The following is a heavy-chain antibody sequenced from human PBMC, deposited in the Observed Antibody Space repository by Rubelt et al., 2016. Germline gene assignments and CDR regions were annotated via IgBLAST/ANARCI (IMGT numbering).Heavy chain of an antibody. D-gene: IGHD6-13*01. V-gene: IGHV4-34*02. CDR3: ARGMYSSSWFAI. CDR2: VNHCGST. J-gene: IGHJ3*02. Sequence: QVQLQQWGAGLLKPSEALSLTCAVHGGSLIGFYWIWVRQAPGKALEWIGEVNHCGSTNYNPYLKIRVTVTVDTSRDQFSLRVGSVTTADTAVYYCARGMYSSSWFAIWGQGTMVTVSS. CDR1: GGSLIGFY.